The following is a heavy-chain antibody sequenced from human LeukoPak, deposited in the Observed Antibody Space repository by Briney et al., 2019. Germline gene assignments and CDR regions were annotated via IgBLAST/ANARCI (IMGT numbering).Heavy chain of an antibody. CDR2: IKQDGSEK. V-gene: IGHV3-7*05. J-gene: IGHJ6*02. CDR3: TRNEA. Sequence: GGSLRLSCTASAITLSNSWMSWVRQAPGKGLEWVANIKQDGSEKYYVDSVKGRFTLSRDNAKNSLYLQMNSLRAEDTAVYYCTRNEAWGQGTTVTVSS. CDR1: AITLSNSW.